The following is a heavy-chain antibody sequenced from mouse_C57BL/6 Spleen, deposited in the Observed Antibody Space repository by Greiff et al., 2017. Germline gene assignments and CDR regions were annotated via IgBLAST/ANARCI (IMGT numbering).Heavy chain of an antibody. Sequence: QVQLQQSGPELVKPGASVKISCKASGYAFSSSWMNWVKQRPGKGLEWIGRIYPGDGDTNYNGKFKGKATLTADKSSSTAYMQLSSLTSEDSAVYFCARGRDYYGSSSYFDYWGQGTTLTVSS. V-gene: IGHV1-82*01. J-gene: IGHJ2*01. CDR2: IYPGDGDT. CDR3: ARGRDYYGSSSYFDY. D-gene: IGHD1-1*01. CDR1: GYAFSSSW.